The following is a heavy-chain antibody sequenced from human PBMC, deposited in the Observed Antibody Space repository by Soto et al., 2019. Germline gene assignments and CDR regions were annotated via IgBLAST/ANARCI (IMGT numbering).Heavy chain of an antibody. V-gene: IGHV3-23*01. CDR2: ITGTGGDT. CDR1: GFTFSTYA. D-gene: IGHD6-13*01. CDR3: ASASVSWASDY. Sequence: EVKLLQSGGGLVQSGGSLRLSCAASGFTFSTYAMSWVRQAPGKGLEWVSCITGTGGDTYYADSVEGRFTISRDNSKNTLYLHMNSLRAEDTAMYYCASASVSWASDYWGQGTLVTVSS. J-gene: IGHJ4*02.